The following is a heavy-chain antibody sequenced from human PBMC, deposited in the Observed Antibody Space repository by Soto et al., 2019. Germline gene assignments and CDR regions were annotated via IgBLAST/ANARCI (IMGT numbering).Heavy chain of an antibody. CDR1: GFTFSSYA. Sequence: GGSLRLSCAASGFTFSSYAMSWVRQAPGKGLEWVSAISGSGGSTYYADSVKGRFTISRDNSKNTLYLQMNSLRAEDTAVYYCAKDSSGWYRATYDYWGQGTLVTVSS. D-gene: IGHD6-19*01. J-gene: IGHJ4*02. CDR3: AKDSSGWYRATYDY. V-gene: IGHV3-23*01. CDR2: ISGSGGST.